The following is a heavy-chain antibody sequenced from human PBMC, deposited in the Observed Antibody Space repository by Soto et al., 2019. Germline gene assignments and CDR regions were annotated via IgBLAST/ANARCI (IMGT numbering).Heavy chain of an antibody. CDR3: ARGPVVVPPDQATWFDP. D-gene: IGHD2-2*01. Sequence: QVQLVQSGAEVKKPGSSVKVSCKASGGTFSSYAISWVRQAPGQGLEWMGGIIPIFGTANYAQKFQGRVTITADKSTSTAYMELSSLRSEDTAVYYCARGPVVVPPDQATWFDPWGQGTLVTVSS. CDR1: GGTFSSYA. J-gene: IGHJ5*02. V-gene: IGHV1-69*06. CDR2: IIPIFGTA.